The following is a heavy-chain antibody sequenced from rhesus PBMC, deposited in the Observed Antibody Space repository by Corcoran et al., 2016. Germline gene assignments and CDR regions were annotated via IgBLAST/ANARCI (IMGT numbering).Heavy chain of an antibody. CDR1: GFTFDDYA. V-gene: IGHV3-201*01. CDR2: ISWSGGST. Sequence: EVQLVESGGGVVQPGGSLRLSCAASGFTFDDYAMHWVRQAPGKGLEWVSGISWSGGSTYYADSVKGQFTISRDNAKNSLYLHMGSLRAEYTALYYCARGEYLDFTYNGFDVWGPGVLVTVSS. CDR3: ARGEYLDFTYNGFDV. D-gene: IGHD3-3*01. J-gene: IGHJ5-1*01.